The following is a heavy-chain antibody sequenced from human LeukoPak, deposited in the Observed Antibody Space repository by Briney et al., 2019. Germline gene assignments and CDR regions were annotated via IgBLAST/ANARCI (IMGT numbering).Heavy chain of an antibody. V-gene: IGHV1-8*01. CDR3: ARSRTPYANYYFDD. Sequence: ASVKVSCNASGYTFTSYDINGVRQATGQGLEWMGWMNPNSGNTGYAQTFQDRVTISADESTSTAYMELRSLRSDDTAVYYCARSRTPYANYYFDDWGQGTLVIVSS. CDR2: MNPNSGNT. CDR1: GYTFTSYD. D-gene: IGHD4/OR15-4a*01. J-gene: IGHJ4*02.